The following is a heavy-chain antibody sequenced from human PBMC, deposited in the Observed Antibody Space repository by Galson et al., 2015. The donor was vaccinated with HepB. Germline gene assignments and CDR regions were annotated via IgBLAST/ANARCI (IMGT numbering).Heavy chain of an antibody. CDR3: ARVPGWQYYFDY. Sequence: SVKVSCKASGYTFTSHGTSWVRQAPGQGPEWMGWISAYNGDTNYAQKLQGRVTMTTDTSTTTAYMELRSLRSDDTAVYYCARVPGWQYYFDYWGQGTLVTVSS. CDR2: ISAYNGDT. CDR1: GYTFTSHG. V-gene: IGHV1-18*04. J-gene: IGHJ4*02. D-gene: IGHD2-15*01.